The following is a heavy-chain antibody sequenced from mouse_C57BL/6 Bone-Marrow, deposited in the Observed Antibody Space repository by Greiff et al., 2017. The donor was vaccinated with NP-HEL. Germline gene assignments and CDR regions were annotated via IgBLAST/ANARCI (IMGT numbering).Heavy chain of an antibody. V-gene: IGHV1-64*01. CDR3: ASSDYDGSILDD. J-gene: IGHJ2*01. CDR1: GYTFTSYW. CDR2: IHPNSGST. Sequence: QVQLQQPGAELVKPGASVKLSCKASGYTFTSYWMHWVKQRPGQGLEWIGMIHPNSGSTNYNEKFKSKATLTVDKSSSTAYMQLSSLTSEDSAVYYCASSDYDGSILDDWGQGTTLTVSS. D-gene: IGHD1-1*01.